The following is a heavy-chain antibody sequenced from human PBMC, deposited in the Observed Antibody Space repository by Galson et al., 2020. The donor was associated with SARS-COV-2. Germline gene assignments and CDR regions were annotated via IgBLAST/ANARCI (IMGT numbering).Heavy chain of an antibody. Sequence: QAGGSLRLSCAASGFTFSSYGMHWVRQALGKGLEWVAVIWYDGSNKYYADSVKGRFTISRDNSKNTLYLQMNSLRAEDTAVYYCARDIPVAGPRGDDAFDIWGQGTMVTVSS. CDR2: IWYDGSNK. D-gene: IGHD6-19*01. V-gene: IGHV3-33*01. CDR3: ARDIPVAGPRGDDAFDI. CDR1: GFTFSSYG. J-gene: IGHJ3*02.